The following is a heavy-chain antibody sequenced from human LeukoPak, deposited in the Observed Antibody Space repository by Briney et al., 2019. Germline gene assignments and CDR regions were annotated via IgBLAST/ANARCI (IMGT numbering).Heavy chain of an antibody. CDR3: ASYSSSWIRAFDI. J-gene: IGHJ3*02. Sequence: SETLSLTCTVSGGSISSYYWSWIRQPPGKGLEWIGHIYYSGSTNYNPSLKSRVTISVDTSKNQFSLKLSSVTAADTAVYYCASYSSSWIRAFDIWGQGTMVTVSS. CDR1: GGSISSYY. CDR2: IYYSGST. D-gene: IGHD6-13*01. V-gene: IGHV4-59*01.